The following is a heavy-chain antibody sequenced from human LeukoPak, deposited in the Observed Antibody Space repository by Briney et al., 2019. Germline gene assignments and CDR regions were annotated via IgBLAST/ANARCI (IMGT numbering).Heavy chain of an antibody. D-gene: IGHD6-19*01. CDR1: GGTFSSYA. CDR3: ARALSSGWYN. V-gene: IGHV1-69*05. J-gene: IGHJ4*02. CDR2: IIPIFGTA. Sequence: GASVKLSCKASGGTFSSYAISWVRQAPGHRLEWMVGIIPIFGTANYAQKFQGRVTITTDESTSKAYMELSSLRSEDTAVYYCARALSSGWYNWGQGTLVTVSS.